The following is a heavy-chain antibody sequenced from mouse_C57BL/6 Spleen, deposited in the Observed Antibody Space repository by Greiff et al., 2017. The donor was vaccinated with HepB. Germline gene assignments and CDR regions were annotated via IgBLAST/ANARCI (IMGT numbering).Heavy chain of an antibody. CDR3: ARGAVGPYFDY. D-gene: IGHD1-1*01. CDR2: IDPSDSYT. Sequence: QVQLQQPGAELVMPGASVKLSCKASGYTFTSYWMHWVKQRPGQGLEWIGEIDPSDSYTNYHQKFKGKSTLTVDKSSSTAYMQLSSLTSEDSAVYYCARGAVGPYFDYWGKGTTLTVSS. V-gene: IGHV1-69*01. CDR1: GYTFTSYW. J-gene: IGHJ2*01.